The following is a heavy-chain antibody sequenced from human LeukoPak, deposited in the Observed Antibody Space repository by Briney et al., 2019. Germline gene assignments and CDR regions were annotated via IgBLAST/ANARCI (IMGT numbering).Heavy chain of an antibody. D-gene: IGHD2/OR15-2a*01. CDR3: ARDHLDYFDYYYMDV. Sequence: YPSQTLSLTCTVSGGSISSGSYYWSWIRQTAGKGLEWIGRIYTSGSTNYNPSLKSRVTLSVDTSKNQFSLKLSSVTAADTAVYYCARDHLDYFDYYYMDVWGTGTTVTVSS. CDR2: IYTSGST. V-gene: IGHV4-61*02. CDR1: GGSISSGSYY. J-gene: IGHJ6*03.